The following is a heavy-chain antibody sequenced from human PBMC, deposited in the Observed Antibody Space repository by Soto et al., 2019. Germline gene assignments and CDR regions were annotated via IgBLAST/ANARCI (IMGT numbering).Heavy chain of an antibody. V-gene: IGHV5-51*01. CDR3: ARYPITYYDILTEPGELRSRFDP. D-gene: IGHD3-9*01. CDR2: IYPGDSDT. J-gene: IGHJ5*02. CDR1: GYSFTSYW. Sequence: PGESLKISCKGSGYSFTSYWIGWVRQMPGEGLEWMGIIYPGDSDTRYSPSFQGQVTISADKSISTAYLQWSSLKASDTAMYYCARYPITYYDILTEPGELRSRFDPWGQGTLVTVSS.